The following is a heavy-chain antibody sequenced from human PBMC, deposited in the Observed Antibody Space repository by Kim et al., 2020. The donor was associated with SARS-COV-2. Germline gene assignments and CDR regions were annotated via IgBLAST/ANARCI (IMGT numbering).Heavy chain of an antibody. V-gene: IGHV4-4*02. Sequence: SETLSLTCAVSGGSISSSNWWSWVRQPPGKGLEWIGEIYHSGSTNYNPSLKSRVTISVDKSNNQFSLKLRSVTAADTAVYYCARVNSHPEVYCSGGSCFPYYYYYGIDVWGQGTTVTVSS. CDR3: ARVNSHPEVYCSGGSCFPYYYYYGIDV. CDR2: IYHSGST. D-gene: IGHD2-15*01. CDR1: GGSISSSNW. J-gene: IGHJ6*02.